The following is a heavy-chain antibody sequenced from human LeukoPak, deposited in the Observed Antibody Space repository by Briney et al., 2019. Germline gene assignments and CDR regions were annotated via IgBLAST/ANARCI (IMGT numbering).Heavy chain of an antibody. Sequence: PSETLSLTCTVSGDSISSYYWSWIRQPPGKGLEWIGYIYYSGSTNYNPSLKSRVTMSLDTSKNQFSLKLSSVTAADTAVYYCARDRTVGYCSGGSCFYGMDVWGQGTTVTVSS. CDR3: ARDRTVGYCSGGSCFYGMDV. V-gene: IGHV4-59*01. CDR2: IYYSGST. D-gene: IGHD2-15*01. J-gene: IGHJ6*02. CDR1: GDSISSYY.